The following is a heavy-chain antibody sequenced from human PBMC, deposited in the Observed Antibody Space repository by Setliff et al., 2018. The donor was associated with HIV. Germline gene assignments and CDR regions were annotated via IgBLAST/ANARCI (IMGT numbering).Heavy chain of an antibody. V-gene: IGHV3-21*01. CDR1: GFTFSSYS. Sequence: LSCAASGFTFSSYSMNWVRQAPGKGLEWVSSISSSSSYIYYADSVKGRFTISRDNAKNSLYLQMNSLRAEDTAAYYCAKPAPDIAAAGTYYFDYWGQGTLVTVSS. D-gene: IGHD6-13*01. CDR3: AKPAPDIAAAGTYYFDY. J-gene: IGHJ4*02. CDR2: ISSSSSYI.